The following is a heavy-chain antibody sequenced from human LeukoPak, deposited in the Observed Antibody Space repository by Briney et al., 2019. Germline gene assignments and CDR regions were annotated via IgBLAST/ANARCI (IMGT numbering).Heavy chain of an antibody. CDR1: GFTVSSNY. J-gene: IGHJ4*02. Sequence: PGGSLRLSCAASGFTVSSNYMSWVRQAPGKGLEWVSVIYSGGSTYYADSVKGRFTISRDNSKNTVSLQMNSLRAEDTAIYYCAKDVRRCNGGCIWGQGTLVTVSS. CDR2: IYSGGST. CDR3: AKDVRRCNGGCI. D-gene: IGHD2-8*01. V-gene: IGHV3-53*01.